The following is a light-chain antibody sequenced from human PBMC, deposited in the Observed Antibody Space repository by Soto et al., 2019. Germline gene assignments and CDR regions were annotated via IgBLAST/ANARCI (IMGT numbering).Light chain of an antibody. CDR1: SSDVGGYNY. CDR3: SSFTSINTLV. Sequence: QSVLTQPASVSGSPGQSITISCTGTSSDVGGYNYVSWYQQHPGKAPKLMIYEVSNRPSGVSTRFSGSKSGNTASLTISGPQAEDEADYYCSSFTSINTLVFGGGTKVTVL. CDR2: EVS. V-gene: IGLV2-14*01. J-gene: IGLJ3*02.